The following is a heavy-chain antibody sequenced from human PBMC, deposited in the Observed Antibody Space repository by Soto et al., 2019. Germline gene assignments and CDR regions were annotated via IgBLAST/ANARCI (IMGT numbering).Heavy chain of an antibody. J-gene: IGHJ4*02. D-gene: IGHD3-3*01. CDR1: GASISSSPYA. V-gene: IGHV4-39*01. CDR2: IDYGGTI. Sequence: QLQLQESGPGLVKPSETLSLTCNASGASISSSPYAWGWIRQSAGKGLEWIGTIDYGGTIYYNPSHKSRITISLDTSKNQISLRLSSVTAADTAVYYCARHVHNQGYEYYFASWGQGTLVTVSS. CDR3: ARHVHNQGYEYYFAS.